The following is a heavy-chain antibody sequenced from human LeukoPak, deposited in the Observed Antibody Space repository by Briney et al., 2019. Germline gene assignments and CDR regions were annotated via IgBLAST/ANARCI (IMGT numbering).Heavy chain of an antibody. Sequence: GASVKVSCKASGGTFSSYAISWVRRAPGQGLEWVGGSIPIFGTANYAQKFQGRVTITADESTSKAYMELSSLTSEDTAVYYCARWTSFGEESAFDIWGQGTMVTASS. CDR1: GGTFSSYA. J-gene: IGHJ3*02. D-gene: IGHD3-10*01. CDR2: SIPIFGTA. CDR3: ARWTSFGEESAFDI. V-gene: IGHV1-69*13.